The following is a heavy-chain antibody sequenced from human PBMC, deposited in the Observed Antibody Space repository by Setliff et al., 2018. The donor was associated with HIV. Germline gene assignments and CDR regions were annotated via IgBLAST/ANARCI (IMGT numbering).Heavy chain of an antibody. V-gene: IGHV3-23*01. J-gene: IGHJ6*03. Sequence: PGGSLRLSCAASGFTFSRYAMSWVRQAPGKGLAWVSGLSGSGVGTYYAGSVKGRFTISRDNSKNTLYPQMSSLRAEDTAVYYCVKARVDGDYYYYYCMDVWGKGTTVTVSS. CDR3: VKARVDGDYYYYYCMDV. CDR2: LSGSGVGT. D-gene: IGHD4-17*01. CDR1: GFTFSRYA.